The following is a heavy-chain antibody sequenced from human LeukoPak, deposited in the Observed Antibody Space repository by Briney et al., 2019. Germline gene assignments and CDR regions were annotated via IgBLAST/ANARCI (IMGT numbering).Heavy chain of an antibody. V-gene: IGHV3-64*01. D-gene: IGHD2-2*01. Sequence: GGSLRLSCAASGFTFSSYAMHWVRQAPGKGLEYVSAISSNGGSTYYANSVKGRFTISRDNSKNTLYLQMGSLRAEDMAVYYCARVGLLSFLALDCWGQGTLVTVSS. CDR2: ISSNGGST. CDR3: ARVGLLSFLALDC. J-gene: IGHJ4*02. CDR1: GFTFSSYA.